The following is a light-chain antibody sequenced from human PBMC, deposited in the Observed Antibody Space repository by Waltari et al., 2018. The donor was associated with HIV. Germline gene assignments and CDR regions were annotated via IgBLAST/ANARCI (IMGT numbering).Light chain of an antibody. CDR3: QVWDSGVI. J-gene: IGLJ2*01. CDR2: RDT. Sequence: SYELTQPLSVSVALGQTARIPCGGNNIGSKNVNWCQQKPGQAPVLLIYRDTSRPSGIPARFSGSNSGNTATLTISRAQAGDEATYYCQVWDSGVIFGGGTKLTVL. CDR1: NIGSKN. V-gene: IGLV3-9*01.